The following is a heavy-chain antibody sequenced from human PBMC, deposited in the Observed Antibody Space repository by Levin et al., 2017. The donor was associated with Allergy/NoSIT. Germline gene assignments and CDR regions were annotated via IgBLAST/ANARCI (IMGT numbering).Heavy chain of an antibody. V-gene: IGHV5-51*01. D-gene: IGHD3-10*01. Sequence: GGSLRLSCKGSGYSFTSYWIGWVRQMPGKGLEWMGIIYPGDSDTRYSPSFQGQVTLSADKSISTAYLQWGSLKASDTAMYYCARGPLWFGELLPKYWFDPWGQGTLVTVSS. CDR3: ARGPLWFGELLPKYWFDP. J-gene: IGHJ5*02. CDR1: GYSFTSYW. CDR2: IYPGDSDT.